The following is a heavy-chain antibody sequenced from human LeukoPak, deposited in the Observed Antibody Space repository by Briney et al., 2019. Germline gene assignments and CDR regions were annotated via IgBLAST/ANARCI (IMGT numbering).Heavy chain of an antibody. CDR3: ASQCSFDDFWSGYFWDY. Sequence: GGSLRLSCAASGLTFSNYAMSWVRQPPGKGLEWVSGISNSGDRTYDADSVKGRFFISRDNPKNTLYLQMNNVGAEDTAVYYCASQCSFDDFWSGYFWDYWGQGTPVTVSS. CDR1: GLTFSNYA. J-gene: IGHJ4*02. CDR2: ISNSGDRT. V-gene: IGHV3-23*01. D-gene: IGHD3-3*01.